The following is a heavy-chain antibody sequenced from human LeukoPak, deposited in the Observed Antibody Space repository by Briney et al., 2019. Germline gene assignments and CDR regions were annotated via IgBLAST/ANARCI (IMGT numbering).Heavy chain of an antibody. J-gene: IGHJ3*02. D-gene: IGHD3-22*01. CDR1: GFTFSSYG. CDR2: IRYDGSNK. Sequence: GGSLRLSCAASGFTFSSYGMHWVRQAPGKGLEWVAFIRYDGSNKYYADSVKGRFTISRDNSKNTLYLQMNSLRAEDTAVYYCAKSKPHPYYYDSSGPDAFDIWGQGTMVTVSS. CDR3: AKSKPHPYYYDSSGPDAFDI. V-gene: IGHV3-30*02.